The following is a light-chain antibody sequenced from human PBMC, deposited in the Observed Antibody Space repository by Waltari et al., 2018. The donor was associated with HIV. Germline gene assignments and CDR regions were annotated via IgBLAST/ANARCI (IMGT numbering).Light chain of an antibody. CDR3: AVWDDSLGGAV. Sequence: QSVVTQPPSASGAPGQRVTISCSGSGPNIATYSVNWYQTFPGTAPQLLIYVNAQRPSGVPGRFSGSQSGTSASLAISGLQYDDEADYYCAVWDDSLGGAVFGGGTKLTVL. CDR2: VNA. V-gene: IGLV1-47*01. J-gene: IGLJ2*01. CDR1: GPNIATYS.